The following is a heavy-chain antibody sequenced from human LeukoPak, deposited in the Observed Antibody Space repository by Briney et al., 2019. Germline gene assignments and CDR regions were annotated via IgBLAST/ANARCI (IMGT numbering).Heavy chain of an antibody. V-gene: IGHV1-69*13. D-gene: IGHD2-21*01. Sequence: GASVKVSCKASGYTFTGYYMHWVRQAPGQGLEWMGGIIPIFGTANCAQKFQGRVTITADESTSTAYMELSSLRSEDTAVYYCARGENCGGDCYPDYFDYWGQGTLVTVSS. CDR2: IIPIFGTA. CDR1: GYTFTGYY. CDR3: ARGENCGGDCYPDYFDY. J-gene: IGHJ4*02.